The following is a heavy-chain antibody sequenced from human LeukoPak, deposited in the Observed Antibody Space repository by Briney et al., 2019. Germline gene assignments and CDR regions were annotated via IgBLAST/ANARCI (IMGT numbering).Heavy chain of an antibody. CDR2: ISYDGSEK. J-gene: IGHJ4*02. CDR3: ARDMSYYDSSGYYY. CDR1: GFTYSSYA. Sequence: GGSLRLSCAASGFTYSSYAMRWVRQAPGKGLEWVALISYDGSEKDYADSVKGRFTMSRDNSKNRLYLQMNRLRAEDTAVYYCARDMSYYDSSGYYYWGQGTLVTVSS. D-gene: IGHD3-22*01. V-gene: IGHV3-30*04.